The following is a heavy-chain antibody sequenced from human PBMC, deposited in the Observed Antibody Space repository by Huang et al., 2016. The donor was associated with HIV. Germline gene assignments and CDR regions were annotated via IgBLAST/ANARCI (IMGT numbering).Heavy chain of an antibody. D-gene: IGHD2-2*01. Sequence: QLRLQESGPGVVKPSETLSLICTVSGGFLSSRSYCWGWIRQPPGEGPAWVGNINKRGVITYNPSCKRGVTMSVDKSKNHFSLKVSAVTAADTATYYCARGPQGYAWTSFCYYYIDVWGKGTTVTVSS. CDR3: ARGPQGYAWTSFCYYYIDV. CDR1: GGFLSSRSYC. J-gene: IGHJ6*03. CDR2: INKRGVI. V-gene: IGHV4-39*02.